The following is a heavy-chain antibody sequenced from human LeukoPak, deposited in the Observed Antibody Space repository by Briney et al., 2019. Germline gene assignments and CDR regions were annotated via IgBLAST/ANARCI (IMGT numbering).Heavy chain of an antibody. CDR2: INLDGSGR. Sequence: PGGSLRLSCAASGFTFSSYWMHWVRQAPGKGLVWVSHINLDGSGRSYADSVKGRFTISRDNAKNTLYLQMNSLRAEDTAVYYCARIPTRWYYYDSSGPDYWGQGTLVTVSS. CDR1: GFTFSSYW. D-gene: IGHD3-22*01. CDR3: ARIPTRWYYYDSSGPDY. V-gene: IGHV3-74*01. J-gene: IGHJ4*02.